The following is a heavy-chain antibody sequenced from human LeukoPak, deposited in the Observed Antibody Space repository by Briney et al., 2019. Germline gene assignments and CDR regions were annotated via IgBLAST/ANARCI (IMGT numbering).Heavy chain of an antibody. V-gene: IGHV3-74*01. J-gene: IGHJ4*02. CDR1: GLTFSSYW. Sequence: PGGSLRLSCAASGLTFSSYWMHWVRQAPGKGLVWVSRINTDGSSTNYADSVKGRFTISRDNAKNTLYLQMNNLRAEDTAVYYCAKGDGSWNFDYWGQGTLVTVSS. CDR3: AKGDGSWNFDY. CDR2: INTDGSST. D-gene: IGHD6-13*01.